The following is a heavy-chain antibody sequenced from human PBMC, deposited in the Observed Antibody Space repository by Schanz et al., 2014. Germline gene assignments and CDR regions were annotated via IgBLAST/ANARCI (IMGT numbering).Heavy chain of an antibody. CDR2: INTGSNYI. Sequence: QVHLLESGGGLVEPGGSLRLSCAASGFSFSDYYMSWIRQAPGKGLEWISFINTGSNYINYADSVKGRFTISRDNTKNSLFLQLNSLRADDTAVYYCARNRGSGGQNWYFDLWGRGTPVTVSS. J-gene: IGHJ2*01. D-gene: IGHD1-26*01. CDR1: GFSFSDYY. CDR3: ARNRGSGGQNWYFDL. V-gene: IGHV3-11*03.